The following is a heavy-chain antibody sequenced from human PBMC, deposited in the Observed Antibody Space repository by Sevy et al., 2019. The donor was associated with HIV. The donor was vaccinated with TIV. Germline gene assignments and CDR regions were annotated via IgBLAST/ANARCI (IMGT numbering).Heavy chain of an antibody. CDR3: AILGVDCVSTNCYGMRSLSFDF. CDR2: ISYDGSSK. V-gene: IGHV3-30-3*01. J-gene: IGHJ4*02. Sequence: GGSLRLSCAASGFTFSSFAMHWVRQAPGKGLEWVAVISYDGSSKYYPASVKGRFNISRENDKNTLYLQMNRLRPEDTAVYFCAILGVDCVSTNCYGMRSLSFDFWGQGTLVTVSS. CDR1: GFTFSSFA. D-gene: IGHD2-2*01.